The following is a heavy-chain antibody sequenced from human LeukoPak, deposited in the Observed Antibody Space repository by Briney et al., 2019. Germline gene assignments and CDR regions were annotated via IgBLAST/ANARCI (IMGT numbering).Heavy chain of an antibody. Sequence: GGSLRLSCAASGFTFSSYAMSWVRQAPGKGLEWVSAISGSGGSTYYADSVKGWFTISRDNSKNTLYLQMNSLRAEDTAVYYCAKDDGWVQYANWGQGTLVTVSS. V-gene: IGHV3-23*01. CDR2: ISGSGGST. CDR1: GFTFSSYA. J-gene: IGHJ4*02. CDR3: AKDDGWVQYAN. D-gene: IGHD5-24*01.